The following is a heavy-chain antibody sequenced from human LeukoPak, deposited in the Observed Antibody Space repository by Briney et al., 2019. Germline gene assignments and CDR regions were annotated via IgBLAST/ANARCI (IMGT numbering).Heavy chain of an antibody. J-gene: IGHJ4*02. D-gene: IGHD6-19*01. CDR2: IYYSGST. CDR1: GGSISSSSYY. CDR3: ARVGYSGGWYADY. Sequence: SETLSLTCTVSGGSISSSSYYWGWIRQPPGKGLEWIGSIYYSGSTYYNPSLKSRVTISVDTSKNQFSLKLTSVTAADTAVYYCARVGYSGGWYADYWGQGTLVTVSS. V-gene: IGHV4-39*01.